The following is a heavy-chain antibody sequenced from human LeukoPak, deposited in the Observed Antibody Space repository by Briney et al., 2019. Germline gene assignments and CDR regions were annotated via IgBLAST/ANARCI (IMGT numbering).Heavy chain of an antibody. Sequence: PGGSLRLSCEASGFTFSSYAMSWVRQAPGKGLEWVSAISGSGGSTYYADSVKGRFTISRDNSKNTLYLQMNSLRAEDTAVYYCAKYHYGYSSSWWSAFDYWGQGTLVTVSS. D-gene: IGHD6-13*01. CDR3: AKYHYGYSSSWWSAFDY. CDR2: ISGSGGST. J-gene: IGHJ4*02. V-gene: IGHV3-23*01. CDR1: GFTFSSYA.